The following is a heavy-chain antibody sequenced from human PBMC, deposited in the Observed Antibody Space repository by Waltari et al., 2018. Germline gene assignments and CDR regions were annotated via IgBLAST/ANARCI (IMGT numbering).Heavy chain of an antibody. CDR3: ATVGYCSSTSCYGNWFDP. V-gene: IGHV1-24*01. CDR2: FDPEDGET. D-gene: IGHD2-2*01. CDR1: GYTLTELS. Sequence: QVQLVQSGAEVKKPGASVKVSCKVSGYTLTELSMHWVRQAPGKGLEWMGGFDPEDGETIYAQKFQGRVTRTEDTSTDTAYMELSSLRSEDTAVYYCATVGYCSSTSCYGNWFDPWGQGTLVTVSS. J-gene: IGHJ5*02.